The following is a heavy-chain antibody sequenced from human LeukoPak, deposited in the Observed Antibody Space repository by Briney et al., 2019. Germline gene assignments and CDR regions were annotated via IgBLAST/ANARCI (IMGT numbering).Heavy chain of an antibody. CDR3: ARIEWERLGRAFDI. Sequence: GTSLRLSCAASGFTFSSYSMTWVRQAPGKGLEWVSSIYSAGATHYAESVKGRFTISRDNSKNTLYLQMNSLRAEDMAVYYCARIEWERLGRAFDIWGQGTMVTVSS. CDR2: IYSAGAT. CDR1: GFTFSSYS. D-gene: IGHD1-26*01. V-gene: IGHV3-53*01. J-gene: IGHJ3*02.